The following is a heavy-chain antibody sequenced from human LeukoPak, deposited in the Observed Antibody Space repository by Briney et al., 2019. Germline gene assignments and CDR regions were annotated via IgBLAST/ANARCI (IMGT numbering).Heavy chain of an antibody. J-gene: IGHJ6*02. V-gene: IGHV4-61*02. D-gene: IGHD6-13*01. Sequence: SETLSLTCTVSGGSISSSSYYWSWIRQPAGKGLEWIGRIYTSGGTNYNPSLKSRVTMSVDTSKNQFSLKLSSVTAADTAVYYCARGAAAGTYYYYYGMDVWGQGTTVTVSS. CDR3: ARGAAAGTYYYYYGMDV. CDR2: IYTSGGT. CDR1: GGSISSSSYY.